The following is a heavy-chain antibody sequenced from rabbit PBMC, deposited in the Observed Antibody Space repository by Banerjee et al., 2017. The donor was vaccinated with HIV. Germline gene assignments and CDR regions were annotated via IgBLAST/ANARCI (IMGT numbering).Heavy chain of an antibody. Sequence: ELVESGGGLVQPGESLKLSCKASGIDFSSNGISWVRQAPGKGPEWIAYIYPDFGIRNYANSVKGRFTISSDNAQNTVFLQMTSLTAADTATYLCARDLAGVIGWNFNLWGPGTLVTVS. CDR2: IYPDFGIR. J-gene: IGHJ4*01. CDR3: ARDLAGVIGWNFNL. CDR1: GIDFSSNG. V-gene: IGHV1S47*01. D-gene: IGHD4-1*01.